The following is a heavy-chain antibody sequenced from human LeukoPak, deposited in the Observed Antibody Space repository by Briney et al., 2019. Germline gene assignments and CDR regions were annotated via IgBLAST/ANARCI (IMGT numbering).Heavy chain of an antibody. CDR1: GYTFTGYY. J-gene: IGHJ4*02. CDR3: ARDLLLSSSWYVY. CDR2: INPNSGGT. V-gene: IGHV1-2*02. Sequence: ASAKVSCKASGYTFTGYYMHWVRQAPGQGLEWMGWINPNSGGTNYAQKFQGRVTMTRDTSISTAYMELSRLRSDDTAVYYCARDLLLSSSWYVYWGQGTLVTVSS. D-gene: IGHD6-13*01.